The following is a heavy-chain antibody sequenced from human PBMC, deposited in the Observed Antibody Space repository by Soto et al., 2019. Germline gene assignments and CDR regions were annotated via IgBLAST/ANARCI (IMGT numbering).Heavy chain of an antibody. V-gene: IGHV3-33*01. D-gene: IGHD2-2*02. J-gene: IGHJ6*02. CDR3: ARGGSRYCSSTSCHTRLYYYGMDV. CDR2: IWYDGSNK. CDR1: GFTFSSYG. Sequence: ESGGGVVQPGRSLRLSCAASGFTFSSYGMHWVRQAPGKGLEWVAVIWYDGSNKYYADSVKGRFTISRDNSKNTLYLQMTSLRAEDTAVYYCARGGSRYCSSTSCHTRLYYYGMDVWGQGTTVTVSS.